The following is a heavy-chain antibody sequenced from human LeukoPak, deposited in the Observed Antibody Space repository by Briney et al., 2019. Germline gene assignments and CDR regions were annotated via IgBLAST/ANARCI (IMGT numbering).Heavy chain of an antibody. CDR1: GFTFSSYW. CDR2: INSDGSST. Sequence: GGSLRLSCAASGFTFSSYWMHWDRQAPGKGLVWVSRINSDGSSTSYADSVKGRFTISRDNSRNTLYLQMTGLRDEDTAVYYCAKDDETNARLLLDSWGQGTLVTVSS. V-gene: IGHV3-74*01. D-gene: IGHD5-18*01. CDR3: AKDDETNARLLLDS. J-gene: IGHJ4*02.